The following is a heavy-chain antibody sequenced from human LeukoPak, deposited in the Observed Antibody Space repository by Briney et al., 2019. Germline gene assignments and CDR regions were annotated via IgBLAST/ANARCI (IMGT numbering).Heavy chain of an antibody. CDR1: GFTFSSYS. CDR2: ISGSSSYI. D-gene: IGHD6-13*01. CDR3: AGMAHGDY. J-gene: IGHJ4*02. Sequence: GGSLRLSCAASGFTFSSYSMNWVRQAPGKGLEWVSSISGSSSYIYYADSVKGRFTISRDDAKNSLYLQMNSLRAEDTAVYYCAGMAHGDYWGQGTLVTVSS. V-gene: IGHV3-21*01.